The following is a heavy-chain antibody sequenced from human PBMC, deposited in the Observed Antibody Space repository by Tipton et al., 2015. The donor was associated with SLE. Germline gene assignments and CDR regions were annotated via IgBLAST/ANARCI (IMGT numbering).Heavy chain of an antibody. J-gene: IGHJ4*02. D-gene: IGHD6-19*01. CDR2: ISSSSSYI. CDR3: ARRAVAGRWCFDY. Sequence: GSLRLSCAASGFTFSSYSMNWVRQAPGKGLEWVSSISSSSSYIYYADSVKGRFTISRDNAKNSLYLQMNSLRAEDTAVYYCARRAVAGRWCFDYWGQGTLVTVSS. CDR1: GFTFSSYS. V-gene: IGHV3-21*01.